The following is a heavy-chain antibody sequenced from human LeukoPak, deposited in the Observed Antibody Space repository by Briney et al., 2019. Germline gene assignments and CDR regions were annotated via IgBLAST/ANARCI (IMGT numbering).Heavy chain of an antibody. J-gene: IGHJ4*02. CDR3: ARAQWELGYFDY. D-gene: IGHD1-26*01. CDR1: GYTFTGYY. V-gene: IGHV1-2*02. CDR2: INPNSGGT. Sequence: GASVKVSCKASGYTFTGYYIHWVRQAPGQGLEWMGWINPNSGGTNYAQKFQGRVTMTRDTSISTAYMELSRLRSDDTAVYYCARAQWELGYFDYWGQGTLVTVSS.